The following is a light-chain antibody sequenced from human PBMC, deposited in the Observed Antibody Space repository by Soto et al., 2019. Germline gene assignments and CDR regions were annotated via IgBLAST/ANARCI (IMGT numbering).Light chain of an antibody. J-gene: IGLJ2*01. CDR2: SNY. CDR3: QSYDRRLRASV. Sequence: HSVLTQPPSVSGAPGQRVTISCTGSSSNTGAGSDVHWYQHVPGTAPKLLIYSNYRRPSGVPDRFSGSRSGTSASLAITGLQAEDEADYYCQSYDRRLRASVFGGGTKVTVL. V-gene: IGLV1-40*01. CDR1: SSNTGAGSD.